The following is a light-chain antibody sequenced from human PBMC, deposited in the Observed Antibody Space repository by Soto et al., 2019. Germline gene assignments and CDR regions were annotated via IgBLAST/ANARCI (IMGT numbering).Light chain of an antibody. CDR3: QQSYSNPS. CDR2: AAS. CDR1: QSISNH. J-gene: IGKJ2*01. Sequence: DIQMTQSPSSLSASVGDRVTITCRASQSISNHLNWYQQKPGKAPKVLIYAASSLQSGVPLRFSGSGSGTDFTLTITSLQPEDFASYYCQQSYSNPSFGQGTKLEIK. V-gene: IGKV1-39*01.